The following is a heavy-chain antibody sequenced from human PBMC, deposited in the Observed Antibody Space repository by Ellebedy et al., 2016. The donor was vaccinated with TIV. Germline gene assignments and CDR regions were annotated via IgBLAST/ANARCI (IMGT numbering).Heavy chain of an antibody. J-gene: IGHJ4*02. Sequence: SETLSLTCTVSGGSISSYYWSWIRQPAGKGLEWIGRIYTSGSTNYNPSLKSRVTMSVDTSKNQFSLKLSSVTAADTAVYYCARDRAADIAAAGTDFDYWGQGTLVTVSS. V-gene: IGHV4-4*07. CDR2: IYTSGST. D-gene: IGHD6-13*01. CDR1: GGSISSYY. CDR3: ARDRAADIAAAGTDFDY.